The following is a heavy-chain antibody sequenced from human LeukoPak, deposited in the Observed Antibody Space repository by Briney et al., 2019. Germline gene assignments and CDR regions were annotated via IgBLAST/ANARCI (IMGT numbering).Heavy chain of an antibody. V-gene: IGHV1-46*01. CDR2: INPSGGST. J-gene: IGHJ4*02. CDR3: ARVDILTGYYRGFDY. D-gene: IGHD3-9*01. Sequence: GASVKVSCKASGYTFTSYYMHWVRQAPGQGLEGMGIINPSGGSTSYAQKFQGRVTMTRDRSTSTVYMELSSLRSEDTAVYYCARVDILTGYYRGFDYWGQGTLVTVSS. CDR1: GYTFTSYY.